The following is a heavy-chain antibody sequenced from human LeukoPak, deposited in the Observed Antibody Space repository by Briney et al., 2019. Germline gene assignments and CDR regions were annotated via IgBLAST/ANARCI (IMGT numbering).Heavy chain of an antibody. D-gene: IGHD6-19*01. J-gene: IGHJ4*02. CDR3: ARVGMADYSSGWFDY. V-gene: IGHV3-7*03. Sequence: GGSLRLSCTASGFTFSSYWMSWVRQAPGKGLEWVAHIKEDGSRKYYVDSVKGRFTISRDNAKNSLYLQMNSLRPEDTAVYHCARVGMADYSSGWFDYWGQGILVTVSS. CDR2: IKEDGSRK. CDR1: GFTFSSYW.